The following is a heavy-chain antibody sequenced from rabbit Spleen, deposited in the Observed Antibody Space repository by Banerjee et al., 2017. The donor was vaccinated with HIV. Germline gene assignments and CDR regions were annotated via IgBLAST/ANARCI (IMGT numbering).Heavy chain of an antibody. V-gene: IGHV1S47*01. CDR2: IDGVFGTK. J-gene: IGHJ4*01. CDR1: GCELRTYG. CDR3: VRGSGWGFGWNLNL. D-gene: IGHD4-1*01. Sequence: QEQLEESGGGLVQPGGSLALSCKVSGCELRTYGLGWVRQAPGKGLEWIGYIDGVFGTKYYARWVNGRFTISTHNAQNTLYLQLNSLTAADTATYFCVRGSGWGFGWNLNLWGQGTLVTVS.